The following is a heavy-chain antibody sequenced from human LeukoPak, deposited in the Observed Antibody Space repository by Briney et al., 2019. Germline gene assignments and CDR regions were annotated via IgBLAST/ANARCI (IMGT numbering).Heavy chain of an antibody. D-gene: IGHD3-16*01. CDR3: ASTHYGGSDVFNY. Sequence: SETLSLTCTVSGGSISSYYWSWIRQPPGKGLEWIGYIYYSGSTNYNPSLKSRVTISVKTSKNQFSLKLSSVTAADTAVYYCASTHYGGSDVFNYWGHGTLVTVSS. CDR2: IYYSGST. V-gene: IGHV4-59*01. J-gene: IGHJ4*01. CDR1: GGSISSYY.